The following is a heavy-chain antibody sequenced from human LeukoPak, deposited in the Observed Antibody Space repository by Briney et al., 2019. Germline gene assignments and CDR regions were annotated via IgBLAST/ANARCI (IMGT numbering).Heavy chain of an antibody. CDR1: GGSISSYY. CDR3: ARHRGSGWYYDDYFDY. J-gene: IGHJ4*02. D-gene: IGHD6-19*01. CDR2: IYYSGGT. V-gene: IGHV4-59*08. Sequence: SETLSLTCTVSGGSISSYYWSWIRQPPGKGLEWIGYIYYSGGTNYNPSLKSRVTISVDTSKNQFSLKLSSVTAADTAVYYCARHRGSGWYYDDYFDYWGQGTLVTVSS.